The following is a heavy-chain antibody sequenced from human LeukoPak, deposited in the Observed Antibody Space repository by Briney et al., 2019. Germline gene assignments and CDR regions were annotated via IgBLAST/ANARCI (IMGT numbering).Heavy chain of an antibody. D-gene: IGHD3-10*01. CDR1: GFTFSNYA. CDR2: IYTDGNTI. J-gene: IGHJ6*03. CDR3: ARTYYYGSGIPKPYYMDV. V-gene: IGHV3-48*01. Sequence: GGSLRLSCVASGFTFSNYAMNWVRQAPGKELEWLSYIYTDGNTIYYADSVKGRFTISRYNAENSFFLQMNSLKAEDTAVYYCARTYYYGSGIPKPYYMDVWGKGTTVTVSS.